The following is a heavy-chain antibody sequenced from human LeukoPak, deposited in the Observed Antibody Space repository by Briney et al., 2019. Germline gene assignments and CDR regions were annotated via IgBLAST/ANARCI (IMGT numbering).Heavy chain of an antibody. Sequence: GALRLSCAASGFTFSSYAMSWVRQAPGKGLEWVSAISGSGGSTYYADSVKGRFTISRDNAKNSLYLQMNSLRAEDTAVYYCARDKPVGLIAVAGPFDYWGQGTLVTVSS. CDR1: GFTFSSYA. V-gene: IGHV3-23*01. CDR3: ARDKPVGLIAVAGPFDY. CDR2: ISGSGGST. D-gene: IGHD6-19*01. J-gene: IGHJ4*02.